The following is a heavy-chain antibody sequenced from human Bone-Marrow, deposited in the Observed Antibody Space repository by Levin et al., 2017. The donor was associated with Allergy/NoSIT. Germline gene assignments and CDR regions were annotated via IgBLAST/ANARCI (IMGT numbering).Heavy chain of an antibody. CDR1: GFIFADYA. CDR2: LDGSSGKT. J-gene: IGHJ6*03. D-gene: IGHD4-17*01. V-gene: IGHV3-23*01. Sequence: GESLKISCRISGFIFADYAMNWVRQAPGRGLEWVSSLDGSSGKTHYADSVKGRFTISREYSQDTLFLQMHSLRAEDTARYYCAKAETTVMLDYSYFDVWGEGTAVTVSS. CDR3: AKAETTVMLDYSYFDV.